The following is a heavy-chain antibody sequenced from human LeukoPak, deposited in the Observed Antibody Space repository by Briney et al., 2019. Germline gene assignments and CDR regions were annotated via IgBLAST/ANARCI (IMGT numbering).Heavy chain of an antibody. CDR1: GFTFDDYA. J-gene: IGHJ4*02. D-gene: IGHD4-17*01. CDR3: AKGPPTLTYPYYFDY. CDR2: ISWNSGSI. V-gene: IGHV3-9*01. Sequence: GGSLRLSCAASGFTFDDYAMHWVRQAPGKGLEWVSGISWNSGSIGYADSVKGRFTISRDNSKNTLYLQMNSLRAEDTAVYYCAKGPPTLTYPYYFDYWGQGTLVTVSS.